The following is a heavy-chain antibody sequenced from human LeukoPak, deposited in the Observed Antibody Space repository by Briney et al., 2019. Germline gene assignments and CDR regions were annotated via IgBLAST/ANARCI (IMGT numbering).Heavy chain of an antibody. CDR1: GFTFSSYG. Sequence: GGSLRLSCAASGFTFSSYGMHWVRQAPGKGLEWVSSISSTSAYIHYADSVKGRFTISRDNVDNVVYLEMNSLGAEDTATYYCARVAVSGPTGWFDSWGQGTLVIVSS. CDR3: ARVAVSGPTGWFDS. J-gene: IGHJ5*01. V-gene: IGHV3-21*01. D-gene: IGHD2-8*02. CDR2: ISSTSAYI.